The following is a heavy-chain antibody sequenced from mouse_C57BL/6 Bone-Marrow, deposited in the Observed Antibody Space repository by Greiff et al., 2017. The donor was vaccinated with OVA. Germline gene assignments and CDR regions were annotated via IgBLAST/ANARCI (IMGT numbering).Heavy chain of an antibody. CDR2: IDPETGGT. J-gene: IGHJ4*01. Sequence: QVQLQQSGAELVRPGASVTLSCKASGYTFTDYEMHWVKQTPVHGLEWIGAIDPETGGTAYNQKFKGKAILTADKSSSTAYMELRSLTSEDSAVDYCTRDGGLRYAMDYWGQGTSVTVSS. CDR3: TRDGGLRYAMDY. D-gene: IGHD2-4*01. V-gene: IGHV1-15*01. CDR1: GYTFTDYE.